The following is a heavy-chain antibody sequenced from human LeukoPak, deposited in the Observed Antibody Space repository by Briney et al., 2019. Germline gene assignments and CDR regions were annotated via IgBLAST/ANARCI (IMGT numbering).Heavy chain of an antibody. Sequence: SGGSLRLSCAASGFTFSSYSMNWVRQAPGKGLEWVSSISSSSSYIYYADSVKGRFTISRDNAKNSLYLQMNSLRAEDTALYYCARDAYDSSGYLGENYYYYYMDVWGKGTTVTVSS. D-gene: IGHD3-22*01. J-gene: IGHJ6*03. CDR3: ARDAYDSSGYLGENYYYYYMDV. CDR1: GFTFSSYS. V-gene: IGHV3-21*04. CDR2: ISSSSSYI.